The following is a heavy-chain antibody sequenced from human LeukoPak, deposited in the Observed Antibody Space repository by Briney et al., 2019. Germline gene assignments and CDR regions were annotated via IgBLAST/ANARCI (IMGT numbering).Heavy chain of an antibody. CDR3: ARWGITIFGVVPSGAFDI. CDR1: GGSISSSSYY. J-gene: IGHJ3*02. CDR2: IYYSGST. V-gene: IGHV4-39*01. Sequence: SETLSLTCTVSGGSISSSSYYWGWIRQPPGKGLEWIGSIYYSGSTYDNPYLKIRVTISVDTSKNQFSLKLSSVTAADTAVYYCARWGITIFGVVPSGAFDIWGQGTMVTVSS. D-gene: IGHD3-3*01.